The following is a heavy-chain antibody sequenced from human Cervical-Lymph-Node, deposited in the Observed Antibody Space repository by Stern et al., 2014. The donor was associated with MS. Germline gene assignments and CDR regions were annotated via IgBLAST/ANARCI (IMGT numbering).Heavy chain of an antibody. V-gene: IGHV3-9*01. Sequence: EVQLVESGGGLVQTGRALRLSCAASGFTFDDYAMHWVRRAPGKGLEWVSGISWNSGSIGYADSVKGRFTISRDNAKNYLYLQMSSLRREDTALYYCVKDKGRDYIWGTYRDSWGQGTLVTVSS. D-gene: IGHD3-16*02. CDR3: VKDKGRDYIWGTYRDS. J-gene: IGHJ4*02. CDR1: GFTFDDYA. CDR2: ISWNSGSI.